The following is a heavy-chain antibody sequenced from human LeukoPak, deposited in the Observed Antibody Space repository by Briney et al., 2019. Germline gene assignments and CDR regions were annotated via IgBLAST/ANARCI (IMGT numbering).Heavy chain of an antibody. CDR3: AKETRGYYRPFED. J-gene: IGHJ4*02. Sequence: GGSLRLSCAASGFTFSNYAMSWVRQAPGKGLEWVSAISGSGIATYYADSVKGRFTISRDNFKNTLYLQMNSLRAEDSAIYYCAKETRGYYRPFEDWGQGTLVTVSS. V-gene: IGHV3-23*01. D-gene: IGHD3-22*01. CDR2: ISGSGIAT. CDR1: GFTFSNYA.